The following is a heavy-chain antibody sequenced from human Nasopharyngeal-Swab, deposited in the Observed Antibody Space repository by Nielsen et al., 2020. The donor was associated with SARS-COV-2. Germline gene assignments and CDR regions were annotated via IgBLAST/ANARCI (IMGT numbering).Heavy chain of an antibody. V-gene: IGHV4-31*02. J-gene: IGHJ3*02. Sequence: IRQPPGPGLEWIGYIYYSGSTYCNPSLKSRVTISVDTSKNQFSLKLSSVTAADTAVYYCARETIPYDSSGFDAFDIWGQGTMVTVSS. CDR3: ARETIPYDSSGFDAFDI. D-gene: IGHD3-22*01. CDR2: IYYSGST.